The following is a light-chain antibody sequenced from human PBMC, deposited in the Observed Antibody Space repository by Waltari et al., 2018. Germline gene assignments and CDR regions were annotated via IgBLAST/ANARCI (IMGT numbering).Light chain of an antibody. J-gene: IGKJ1*01. V-gene: IGKV4-1*01. CDR2: WAS. CDR3: QQYYRSRT. Sequence: DIVLTQSPDSLAVSLGERSTISCKSSQSVLYTSNDKNYLAWYQQKPGQPPRLLIYWASTRESGVPDRFSGSGSGTDFTLTISSLQAEDVAVYYCQQYYRSRTFGQGTKVEIK. CDR1: QSVLYTSNDKNY.